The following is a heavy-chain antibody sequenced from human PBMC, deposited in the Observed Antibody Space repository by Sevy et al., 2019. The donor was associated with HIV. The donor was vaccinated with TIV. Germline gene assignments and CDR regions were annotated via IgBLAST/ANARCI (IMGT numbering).Heavy chain of an antibody. CDR3: ARVRGNSEWGYYFDS. V-gene: IGHV4-30-2*01. J-gene: IGHJ4*02. CDR1: GGSLSSGAYS. CDR2: LYHSGST. D-gene: IGHD2-21*02. Sequence: SETLSLTCAVSGGSLSSGAYSWSWIRQPPGKGLQWIGCLYHSGSTYYNPSLKSRVTISVDRSKSQFSLKLSSVTAADTAVYYCARVRGNSEWGYYFDSWGQGTLVTVSS.